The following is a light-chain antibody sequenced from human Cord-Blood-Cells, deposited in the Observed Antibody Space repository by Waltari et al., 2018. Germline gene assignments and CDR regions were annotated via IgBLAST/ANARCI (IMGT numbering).Light chain of an antibody. CDR2: AAS. Sequence: DIQMTQSPSSLSASVVARVTITCRASQSISSYLNWYQQKPGKAPKLLIYAASSLQSGVPSRFSGSGSGTDFTLTISSLQPEDFATYYCQQSYSTLFTFGPGTKVDIK. CDR3: QQSYSTLFT. CDR1: QSISSY. J-gene: IGKJ3*01. V-gene: IGKV1-39*01.